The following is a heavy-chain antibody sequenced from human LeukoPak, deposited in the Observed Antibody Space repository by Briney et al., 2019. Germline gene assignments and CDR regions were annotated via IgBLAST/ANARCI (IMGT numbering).Heavy chain of an antibody. D-gene: IGHD6-13*01. Sequence: ASVKVSCKVSGYTLTELSMHWVRQAPGKGLEWMGGFDPEDGETIYAQKFQGRVTMTEDTSTDTAYMELSSLRSEDTAVYYCATDWRSSWNPRVYAFDIWGQGTMVTVSS. CDR2: FDPEDGET. J-gene: IGHJ3*02. V-gene: IGHV1-24*01. CDR1: GYTLTELS. CDR3: ATDWRSSWNPRVYAFDI.